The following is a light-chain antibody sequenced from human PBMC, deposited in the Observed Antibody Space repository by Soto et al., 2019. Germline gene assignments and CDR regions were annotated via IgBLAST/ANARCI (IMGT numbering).Light chain of an antibody. J-gene: IGLJ1*01. CDR1: SSNIGSGT. Sequence: QSVLTQPPSASGTPGQRGTISCFGSSSNIGSGTVNWYQQLPGAAPKLLIYNNNQRPSGVPDRFSGSKSGTSASRAISGLQSEDEGDYYCASWDVTLNGLYVFGAGTKLTVL. V-gene: IGLV1-44*01. CDR3: ASWDVTLNGLYV. CDR2: NNN.